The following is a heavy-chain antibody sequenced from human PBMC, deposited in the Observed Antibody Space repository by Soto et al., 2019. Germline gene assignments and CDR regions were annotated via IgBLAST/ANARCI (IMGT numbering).Heavy chain of an antibody. Sequence: GASVKVSCKASGYTFTSYYVHWVRQAPGQGLEWKRIINPSGGNTNYAQKFQGRVTITADKSTSTAYMELSSLRSEDTAVYYCSRGPITGGDPKYYYYGMDVWGQGTTVTVSS. V-gene: IGHV1-46*03. CDR1: GYTFTSYY. CDR3: SRGPITGGDPKYYYYGMDV. CDR2: INPSGGNT. J-gene: IGHJ6*02. D-gene: IGHD4-17*01.